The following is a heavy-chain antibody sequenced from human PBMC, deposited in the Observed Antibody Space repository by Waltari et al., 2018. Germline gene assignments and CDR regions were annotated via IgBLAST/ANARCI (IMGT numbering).Heavy chain of an antibody. V-gene: IGHV1-3*03. CDR2: INAGNGNT. Sequence: QVPLVQSGAEVKKPGASVKVSCKASGYTFTSYAMHWVRQAPGQRLEWMGWINAGNGNTKYSQEFQGRVTITRDTSASTAYMELSSLRSEDMAVYYCARGRYCGGDCYPENWYFDLWGRGTLVTVSS. D-gene: IGHD2-21*01. CDR1: GYTFTSYA. CDR3: ARGRYCGGDCYPENWYFDL. J-gene: IGHJ2*01.